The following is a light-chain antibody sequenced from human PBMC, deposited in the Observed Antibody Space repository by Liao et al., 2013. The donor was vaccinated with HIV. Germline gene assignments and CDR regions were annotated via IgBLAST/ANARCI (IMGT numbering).Light chain of an antibody. Sequence: SYELTQPPSVSLAPGQTARITCGGDNIGSKSVHWYQQRPGQAPVAVISYDGRRPSEIPERFSGSNSENTATLTISRVEAGDEADYYCQVWDSNGDYPVFGGGTKLTVL. V-gene: IGLV3-21*04. J-gene: IGLJ3*02. CDR1: NIGSKS. CDR2: YDG. CDR3: QVWDSNGDYPV.